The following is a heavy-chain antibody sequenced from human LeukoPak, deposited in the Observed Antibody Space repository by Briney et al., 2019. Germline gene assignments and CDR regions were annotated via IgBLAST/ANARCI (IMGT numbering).Heavy chain of an antibody. CDR3: ARQITDQSSGYDSIDY. D-gene: IGHD5-12*01. Sequence: GESLKISCKASGYRFTTYWIGWVRQLPGKGLGWMGIIYPGESDTRYSPSFEGQVTISADKSSTTAYLQWSSLKASDTAMYYCARQITDQSSGYDSIDYWGQGTLVTVSS. CDR1: GYRFTTYW. V-gene: IGHV5-51*01. J-gene: IGHJ4*02. CDR2: IYPGESDT.